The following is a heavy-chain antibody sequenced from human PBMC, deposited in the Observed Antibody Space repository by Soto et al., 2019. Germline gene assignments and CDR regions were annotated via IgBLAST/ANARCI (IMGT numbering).Heavy chain of an antibody. V-gene: IGHV3-21*01. J-gene: IGHJ4*02. CDR2: ISSSSSYI. Sequence: PGGSLRLSCAASGFTFSSYSMNWVRQAPGKGLEWVSSISSSSSYIYYADSVKGRFTISRDNAKNSLYLQMNSLRAEDTAVYYCARDGDGYCSGTSCYTNFDYWGQGTLVTVS. CDR3: ARDGDGYCSGTSCYTNFDY. CDR1: GFTFSSYS. D-gene: IGHD2-2*02.